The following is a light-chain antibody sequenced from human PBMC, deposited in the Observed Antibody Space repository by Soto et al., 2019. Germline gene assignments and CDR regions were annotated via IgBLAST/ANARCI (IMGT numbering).Light chain of an antibody. CDR2: DAY. V-gene: IGKV3-11*01. CDR3: QQRHMWPIT. J-gene: IGKJ5*01. CDR1: QSFRGL. Sequence: EVVLTQSPVTLSLSPGERATLSCRASQSFRGLLAWYQQKPGQAPRLLIYDAYNRATGIPPRFSGSESGTDFTLTISRLEPEDSAVYYCQQRHMWPITFGQGTRLEIK.